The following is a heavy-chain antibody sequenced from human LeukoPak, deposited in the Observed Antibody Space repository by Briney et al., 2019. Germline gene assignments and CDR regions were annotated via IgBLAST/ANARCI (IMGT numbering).Heavy chain of an antibody. D-gene: IGHD6-6*01. CDR3: ARHFAYSSSSYFDY. CDR2: IYYTGST. V-gene: IGHV4-59*08. Sequence: SETLSLTCSVSGGSVSNYYWSWIRQPPGKGLEWIGYIYYTGSTNYNPSLKSRVTMFEDKSKNQFSLRLYSVTVADTAVYYCARHFAYSSSSYFDYWGQGSLVTVSS. CDR1: GGSVSNYY. J-gene: IGHJ4*02.